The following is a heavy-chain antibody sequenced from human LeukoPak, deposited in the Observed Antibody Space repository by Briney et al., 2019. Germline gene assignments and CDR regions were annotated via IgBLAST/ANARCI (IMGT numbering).Heavy chain of an antibody. J-gene: IGHJ4*02. CDR1: GYTFTDYY. CDR2: INPKSGGT. Sequence: ASVKVSCKASGYTFTDYYIHWVRQAPGQGLECMGWINPKSGGTNYEQKFQGRVTMNRDPSISTAYMELSSLRSDDTAVYYCARGCGTSCVKEGLRLGDWGQGTLVTVSS. V-gene: IGHV1-2*02. CDR3: ARGCGTSCVKEGLRLGD. D-gene: IGHD2-2*01.